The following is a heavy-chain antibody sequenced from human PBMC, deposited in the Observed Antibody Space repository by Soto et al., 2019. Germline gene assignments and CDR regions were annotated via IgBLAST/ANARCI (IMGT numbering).Heavy chain of an antibody. CDR2: IYYSGST. CDR3: ARGRGYSYGLDP. D-gene: IGHD5-18*01. CDR1: GGSVSSGSYY. Sequence: SETLSLTCTVSGGSVSSGSYYWSWIRQPPGKGLEWIGYIYYSGSTNYNPSLKSRVTISVDTSKNQFSLNLSSVTAADTAVYYCARGRGYSYGLDPWGQGTLVTVSS. V-gene: IGHV4-61*01. J-gene: IGHJ5*02.